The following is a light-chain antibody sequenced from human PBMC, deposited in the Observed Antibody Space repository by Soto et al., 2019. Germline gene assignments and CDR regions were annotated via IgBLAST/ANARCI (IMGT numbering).Light chain of an antibody. Sequence: DIQMTQYPSSLSASVGDRVTITCRASQSISSYLNWYQQKPGKAPKLLIYAASSLQSGVPSRFSGSGSGTDFTLTISSLQPEYFATYYCQQSYSTPRTFGGGTKVEIK. V-gene: IGKV1-39*01. CDR2: AAS. CDR3: QQSYSTPRT. J-gene: IGKJ4*01. CDR1: QSISSY.